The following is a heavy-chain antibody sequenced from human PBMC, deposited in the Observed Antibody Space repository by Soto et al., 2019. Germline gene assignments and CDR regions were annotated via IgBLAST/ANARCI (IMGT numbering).Heavy chain of an antibody. Sequence: QVQLVESGGGVVQPGRSLRLSCAASGFTFSSYGMHWVRQAPGKGLEWVAVIWYDGSNKYYADSMKGRFTISRDNSKNTLYLQMNSLRAEDTAVYYCARGLDYGDFIYYFDYWGQGTLVTVSS. D-gene: IGHD4-17*01. CDR1: GFTFSSYG. CDR2: IWYDGSNK. J-gene: IGHJ4*02. CDR3: ARGLDYGDFIYYFDY. V-gene: IGHV3-33*01.